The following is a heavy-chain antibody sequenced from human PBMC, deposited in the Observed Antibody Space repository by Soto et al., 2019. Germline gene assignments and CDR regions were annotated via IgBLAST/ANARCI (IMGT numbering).Heavy chain of an antibody. V-gene: IGHV4-30-2*01. D-gene: IGHD5-18*01. CDR3: ARWGSYDNWFDP. J-gene: IGHJ5*02. CDR2: IYHSGST. Sequence: PSETLSLTCAVSGGSISSGGYSWSWIRQPPGKGLEWIGYIYHSGSTYYNPSLKSRVTISVDRSKNQFSLKLSSVTAADTAVYYCARWGSYDNWFDPWGQGTLVTVSS. CDR1: GGSISSGGYS.